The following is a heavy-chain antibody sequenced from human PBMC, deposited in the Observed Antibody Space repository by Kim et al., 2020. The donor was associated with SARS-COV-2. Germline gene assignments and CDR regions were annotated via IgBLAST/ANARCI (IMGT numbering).Heavy chain of an antibody. V-gene: IGHV4-31*03. CDR1: GGSISSGGYY. D-gene: IGHD3-10*01. J-gene: IGHJ4*02. CDR3: ARVGTGELLIDY. Sequence: SETLSLTCTVSGGSISSGGYYWSWIRQHPGKGLEWIGYIYYSGSTYYNPSLKSRVTISVDTSKNQFSLKLSSVTAADTAVYYCARVGTGELLIDYWGQGTLVTVSS. CDR2: IYYSGST.